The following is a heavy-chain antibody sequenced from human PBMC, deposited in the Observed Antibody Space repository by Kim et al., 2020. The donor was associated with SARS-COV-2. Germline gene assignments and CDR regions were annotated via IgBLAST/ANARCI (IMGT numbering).Heavy chain of an antibody. V-gene: IGHV4-39*07. J-gene: IGHJ5*02. CDR1: GGSISSSSYY. Sequence: SETLSLTCTVSGGSISSSSYYWGWIRQPPGKGLEWIGSIYYSGSTYYNPSLKSRVTISVDTSKNQFSLKLSSVTAADTAVYYCARATYPIAAAGHNWFDPWGQGTLVTVSS. CDR2: IYYSGST. CDR3: ARATYPIAAAGHNWFDP. D-gene: IGHD6-13*01.